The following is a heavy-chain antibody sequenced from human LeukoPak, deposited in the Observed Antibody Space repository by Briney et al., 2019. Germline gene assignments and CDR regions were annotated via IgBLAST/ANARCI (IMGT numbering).Heavy chain of an antibody. V-gene: IGHV3-30*02. CDR1: GFTFSSYG. CDR2: IRYDGSNK. Sequence: PGGSLRLSCAASGFTFSSYGMHWVRQAPGKGLEWVAFIRYDGSNKYYADSVKGRFTISRDNSKNTLYLQMNSLRAEDTAVYYCAKGVPITGFWSGYYTDWFDPWGPGTLVTVSS. D-gene: IGHD3-3*01. CDR3: AKGVPITGFWSGYYTDWFDP. J-gene: IGHJ5*02.